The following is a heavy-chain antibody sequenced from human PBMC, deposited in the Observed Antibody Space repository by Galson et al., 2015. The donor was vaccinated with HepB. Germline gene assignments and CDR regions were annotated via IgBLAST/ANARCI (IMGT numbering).Heavy chain of an antibody. Sequence: SVKVSCKASGYTFTSYAMNWVRQAPGQRLEWMGWINTNTGNPTYAQGFAGRFVFSLDTSVSTAYLQINSLKAEDTAVYYCTTCTGIGCFVPYSHYAVEVWGQGTTVTVSS. V-gene: IGHV7-4-1*02. CDR1: GYTFTSYA. J-gene: IGHJ6*02. D-gene: IGHD2-8*02. CDR2: INTNTGNP. CDR3: TTCTGIGCFVPYSHYAVEV.